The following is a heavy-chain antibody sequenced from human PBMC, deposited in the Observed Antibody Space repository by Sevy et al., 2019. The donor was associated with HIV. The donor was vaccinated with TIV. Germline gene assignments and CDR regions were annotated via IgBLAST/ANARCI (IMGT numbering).Heavy chain of an antibody. V-gene: IGHV1-24*01. Sequence: ASVKVSCKVSGYTLTELSMHWVRQAPGKGLEWMGGFDPEDGETIYAQKFQGRVTMTEDTSTDTAYMELSSLRSEDTAVYYCATGGITMVRGVIIKRGSVYYYMDVWGKGTTVTVSS. J-gene: IGHJ6*03. D-gene: IGHD3-10*01. CDR3: ATGGITMVRGVIIKRGSVYYYMDV. CDR1: GYTLTELS. CDR2: FDPEDGET.